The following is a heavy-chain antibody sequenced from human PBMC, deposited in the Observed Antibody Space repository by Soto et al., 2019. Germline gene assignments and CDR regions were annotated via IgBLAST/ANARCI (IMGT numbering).Heavy chain of an antibody. CDR3: ARLWDYDKSGHNAPWGYGMDV. Sequence: TCDTLSLTCTVSGGSISSSYWGWIRQSPGKALEWIDNFYHSGPINDNPSLKVRVTISLDRSKSQFSLKLTSVTAADTAMYYCARLWDYDKSGHNAPWGYGMDVWGPGTTVTVSS. J-gene: IGHJ6*02. V-gene: IGHV4-59*01. D-gene: IGHD3-22*01. CDR2: FYHSGPI. CDR1: GGSISSSY.